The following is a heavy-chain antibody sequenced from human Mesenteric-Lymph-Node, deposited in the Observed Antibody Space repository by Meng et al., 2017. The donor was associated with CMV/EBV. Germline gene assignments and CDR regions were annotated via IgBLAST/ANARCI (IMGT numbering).Heavy chain of an antibody. CDR3: ASDPNDFWSGYYHY. D-gene: IGHD3-3*01. Sequence: SVKVSCKASGGTFSSYAISWVRQAPGQGLEWMGGIIPIFGTANYAQKFQGRVTITTDESTSTAYMELSSLRSEDTAVYYCASDPNDFWSGYYHYWGQGTLVTVSS. CDR1: GGTFSSYA. J-gene: IGHJ4*02. V-gene: IGHV1-69*05. CDR2: IIPIFGTA.